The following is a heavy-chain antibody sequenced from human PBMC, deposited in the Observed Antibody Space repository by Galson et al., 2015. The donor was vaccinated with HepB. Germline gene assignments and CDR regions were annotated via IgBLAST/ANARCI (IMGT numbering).Heavy chain of an antibody. D-gene: IGHD6-13*01. V-gene: IGHV3-49*04. Sequence: SLRLSCAASGFTFGDYAMSWVRQAPGKGLEWVGFIRSKAYGGTTEYAASVKGRFTISRDDSKSIAYLQMNSLKTEDTAVYYCTRESGLRFGIAAAGYFDYWGQGTLVTVSS. CDR2: IRSKAYGGTT. CDR3: TRESGLRFGIAAAGYFDY. J-gene: IGHJ4*02. CDR1: GFTFGDYA.